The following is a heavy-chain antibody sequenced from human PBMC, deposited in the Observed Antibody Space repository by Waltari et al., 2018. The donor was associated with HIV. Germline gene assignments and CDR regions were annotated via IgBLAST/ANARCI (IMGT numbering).Heavy chain of an antibody. V-gene: IGHV4-61*02. Sequence: QVQLQESGPGLVKPSQTLSLTCTVSGGSISSGSYSWSWIRQPAGKGLEWIGRIYTSGRTNYSPSLKSRVTILVDTSKNQFSLKLSSVTAADTAVYYCARAYRPTDIDYWGQGTLVTVSS. CDR3: ARAYRPTDIDY. CDR2: IYTSGRT. J-gene: IGHJ4*02. D-gene: IGHD3-16*02. CDR1: GGSISSGSYS.